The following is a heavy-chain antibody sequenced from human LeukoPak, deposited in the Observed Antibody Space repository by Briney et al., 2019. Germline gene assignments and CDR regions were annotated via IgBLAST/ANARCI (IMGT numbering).Heavy chain of an antibody. CDR3: AKDDPEAVAPHPFDY. V-gene: IGHV3-23*01. J-gene: IGHJ4*02. CDR1: GFTFSSYA. Sequence: PGGSLRLSCAASGFTFSSYAMGWVRQAPGKGLEWVSAISGSGGSTYYADSVKGRFTISRDNSKNTLYLQMNSLRAEDTAVYYCAKDDPEAVAPHPFDYWGQGTLVTVSS. CDR2: ISGSGGST. D-gene: IGHD6-19*01.